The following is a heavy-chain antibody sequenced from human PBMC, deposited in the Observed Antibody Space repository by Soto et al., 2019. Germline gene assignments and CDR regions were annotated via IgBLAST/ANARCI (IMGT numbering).Heavy chain of an antibody. CDR2: IIPIFGTA. J-gene: IGHJ5*02. D-gene: IGHD6-13*01. V-gene: IGHV1-69*13. CDR1: GGTFSSYA. Sequence: SVKVSCKASGGTFSSYAISWVRQAPGQGLEWMGGIIPIFGTANYAQKFQGRVTITADESTSTAYMELSSLRSEDTAVYYCARDPSRSSWYAEVSRRENWFDPWGQGTLVSVSS. CDR3: ARDPSRSSWYAEVSRRENWFDP.